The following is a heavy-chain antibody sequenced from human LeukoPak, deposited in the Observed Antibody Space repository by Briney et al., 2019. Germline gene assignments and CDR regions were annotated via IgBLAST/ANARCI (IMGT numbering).Heavy chain of an antibody. V-gene: IGHV3-11*01. J-gene: IGHJ3*02. CDR2: ISSSGSTI. CDR1: GFPFNSYA. D-gene: IGHD6-19*01. Sequence: SGGSLRLSCAASGFPFNSYAMSWIRQAPGKGLEWVSYISSSGSTIYYADSVKGRFTISRDNAKNSLYLQMNSLRAEDTAVYYCARRPLGRLVRGAFDIWGQGTMVTVSS. CDR3: ARRPLGRLVRGAFDI.